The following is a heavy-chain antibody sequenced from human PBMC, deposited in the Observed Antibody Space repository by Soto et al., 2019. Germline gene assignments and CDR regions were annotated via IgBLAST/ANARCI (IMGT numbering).Heavy chain of an antibody. D-gene: IGHD3-10*01. CDR3: VLWPPYYFDY. CDR1: GFTFSSYA. J-gene: IGHJ4*02. CDR2: IGGSGDTT. V-gene: IGHV3-23*01. Sequence: EVQLLESGGGLVQPGGSLRLSCAPSGFTFSSYAMGWVRQAPGKGLEWVSAIGGSGDTTYYADSVKGRFTISRDNSKNTLYLQMNSLRAEDTAVYYCVLWPPYYFDYWGQGTLVTVSS.